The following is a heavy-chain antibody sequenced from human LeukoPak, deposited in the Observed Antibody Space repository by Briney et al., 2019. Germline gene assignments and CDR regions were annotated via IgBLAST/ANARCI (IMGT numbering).Heavy chain of an antibody. V-gene: IGHV3-23*03. Sequence: PGGSLRLFCAASGFTFSSYAMSWVRQAPRRGLEWVSLLYTDDTTFYADSVEGRFTISRDDSTNTIYLQMNSLRVEDTALYYCARGGVNYWNPRYWGQGTLVTVSS. CDR3: ARGGVNYWNPRY. CDR2: LYTDDTT. CDR1: GFTFSSYA. D-gene: IGHD1-1*01. J-gene: IGHJ4*02.